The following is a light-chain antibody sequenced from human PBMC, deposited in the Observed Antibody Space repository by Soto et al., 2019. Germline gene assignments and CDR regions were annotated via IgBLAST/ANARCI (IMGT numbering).Light chain of an antibody. V-gene: IGLV2-11*01. Sequence: HSALTQPRSVSGSPGQSVTISCTGTSSDVGGYNYVSWYQQHPGKAPKLIIYDVSKRPSGVPDRFSGSKSGNTASLTISGLQAEDAADYYCYSYAGSYTFYVFGTGTKLTVL. CDR1: SSDVGGYNY. CDR3: YSYAGSYTFYV. CDR2: DVS. J-gene: IGLJ1*01.